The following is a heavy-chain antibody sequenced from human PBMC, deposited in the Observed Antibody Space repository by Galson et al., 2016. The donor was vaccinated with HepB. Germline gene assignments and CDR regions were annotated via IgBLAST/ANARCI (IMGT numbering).Heavy chain of an antibody. D-gene: IGHD3-10*01. CDR3: ATYLWLGDQTPRHSLDI. CDR2: IRSSGAYA. V-gene: IGHV3-11*06. CDR1: GFTFSDYH. Sequence: SLRLSCAASGFTFSDYHMTWIRQAPGTGLEWTSYIRSSGAYATYADSVRGRFTISRDNAKNSLYLQMNSLRAEDTAIYYCATYLWLGDQTPRHSLDIWGQGTWVIVSS. J-gene: IGHJ3*02.